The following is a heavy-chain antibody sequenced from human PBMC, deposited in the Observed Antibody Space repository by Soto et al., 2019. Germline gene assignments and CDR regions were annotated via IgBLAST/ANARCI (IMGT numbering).Heavy chain of an antibody. CDR2: ISAHNGNT. J-gene: IGHJ4*02. Sequence: QVQLVQSGAEVKKPGASVKVSCKASGYTFTSYSITWVRQAPGQGLEWMGWISAHNGNTKYAQKLQGRVTMTTDTSTSTAYMEVSSLRSDDTAVYYCARDTAMALPDAWGQGTLVTVSS. V-gene: IGHV1-18*01. D-gene: IGHD5-18*01. CDR3: ARDTAMALPDA. CDR1: GYTFTSYS.